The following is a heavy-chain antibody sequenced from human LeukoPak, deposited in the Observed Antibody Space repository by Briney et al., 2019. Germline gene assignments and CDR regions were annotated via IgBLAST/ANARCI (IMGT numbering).Heavy chain of an antibody. D-gene: IGHD3-16*01. Sequence: ASVKVSCKASGYTFTSYGISWVRQAPGQGLEWMGWINPNSGGTNYAQKFQGRVTMTRDTSISTAYMELGRLRSDDTAVYYCARDGGPIEGDAFDIWGQGTMVTVSS. CDR2: INPNSGGT. CDR1: GYTFTSYG. J-gene: IGHJ3*02. CDR3: ARDGGPIEGDAFDI. V-gene: IGHV1-2*02.